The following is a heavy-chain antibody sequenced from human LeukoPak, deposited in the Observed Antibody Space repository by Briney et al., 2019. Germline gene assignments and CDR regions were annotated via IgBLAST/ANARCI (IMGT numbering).Heavy chain of an antibody. Sequence: GGTLRLSCDASGFRFSAYGMSWVRQAPGQGLEWVSGLSANGSVTFYARSVRGRFTISRDNSKNTLYLQMNSLRAEDTAVYYCASQDCSGGSCYLDYWGQGTLVTVSS. D-gene: IGHD2-15*01. J-gene: IGHJ4*02. CDR1: GFRFSAYG. V-gene: IGHV3-23*01. CDR2: LSANGSVT. CDR3: ASQDCSGGSCYLDY.